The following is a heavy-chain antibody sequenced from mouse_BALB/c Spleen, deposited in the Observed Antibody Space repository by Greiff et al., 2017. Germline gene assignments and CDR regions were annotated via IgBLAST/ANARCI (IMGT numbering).Heavy chain of an antibody. Sequence: VKLMESGPELVKPGASVKISCKASGYAFSSSWMNWVKQRPGQGLEWIGRIYPGDGDTNYNGKFKGKATLTADKSSSTAYMQLSSLTSVDSAVYFCARSGYYGFSWFAYWGQGTLVTVSA. CDR3: ARSGYYGFSWFAY. J-gene: IGHJ3*01. V-gene: IGHV1-82*01. CDR2: IYPGDGDT. D-gene: IGHD2-2*01. CDR1: GYAFSSSW.